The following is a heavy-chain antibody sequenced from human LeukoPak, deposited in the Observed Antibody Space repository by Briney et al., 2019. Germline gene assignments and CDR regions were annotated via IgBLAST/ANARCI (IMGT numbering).Heavy chain of an antibody. V-gene: IGHV4-34*01. J-gene: IGHJ4*02. CDR2: INHSGST. Sequence: SETLSLTCTVSGGSISSYYWSWIRQPPGKGLGRIGEINHSGSTNYNPSLKCRVTISVDTSKNQFSLKLSSVTAADTAVYYCARLAVGVVIGPYFDYWGQGTLVTVSS. D-gene: IGHD3-3*01. CDR3: ARLAVGVVIGPYFDY. CDR1: GGSISSYY.